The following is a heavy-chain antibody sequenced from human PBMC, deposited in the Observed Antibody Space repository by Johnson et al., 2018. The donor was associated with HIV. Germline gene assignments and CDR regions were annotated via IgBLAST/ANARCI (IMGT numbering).Heavy chain of an antibody. CDR1: GFTFSSYG. Sequence: QVQLVESGGGVVQPGRSLRLSCAASGFTFSSYGMHWVRQAPGKGLEWVAVISYDGSNKYYADSVKGRFTISRDNSKNTLYLQMNSLRAEDTAVYYCAKDYYDSSWDAFDIWGQGTMVTVSS. J-gene: IGHJ3*02. CDR2: ISYDGSNK. D-gene: IGHD3-22*01. CDR3: AKDYYDSSWDAFDI. V-gene: IGHV3-30*18.